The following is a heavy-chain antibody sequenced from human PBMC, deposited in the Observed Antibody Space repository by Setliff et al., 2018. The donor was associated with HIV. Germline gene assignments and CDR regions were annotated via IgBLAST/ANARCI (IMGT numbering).Heavy chain of an antibody. D-gene: IGHD2-2*01. V-gene: IGHV1-18*04. Sequence: ASVKVSCKASGYTFTGYYMHWVRQAPGQGLEWMGWISAYNGNTNYAQKVQGRVTMTTDTSTSTAYMELRSLRSDDTAVYYCAAGGASSTDHLSSFSERSLYILDSWGQGTLVTVSS. CDR3: AAGGASSTDHLSSFSERSLYILDS. CDR2: ISAYNGNT. CDR1: GYTFTGYY. J-gene: IGHJ4*02.